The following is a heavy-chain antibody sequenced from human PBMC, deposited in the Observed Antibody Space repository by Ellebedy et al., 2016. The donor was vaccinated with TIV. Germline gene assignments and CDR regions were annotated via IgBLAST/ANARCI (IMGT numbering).Heavy chain of an antibody. CDR2: ISSSGTIV. J-gene: IGHJ6*02. Sequence: GESLKISXAASGFSFRDYYMTWIRQAPGKGLEWVAYISSSGTIVSYADSVMGRFTIFRDNAEHSLYLQMNSLRADDTAVYYCARPTSDGMDVWGQGTTVIVSS. V-gene: IGHV3-11*01. CDR3: ARPTSDGMDV. CDR1: GFSFRDYY.